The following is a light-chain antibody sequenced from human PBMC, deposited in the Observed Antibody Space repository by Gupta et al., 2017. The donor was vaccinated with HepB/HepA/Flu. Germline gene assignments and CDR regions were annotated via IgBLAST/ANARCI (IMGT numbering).Light chain of an antibody. CDR3: VLYMGSGIWV. V-gene: IGLV8-61*01. Sequence: QTVVTQEPSFSVSPGGTVTLTCGSSSGSVSTSYYPSWYQQTPGQPPRTLIYSTNTRSSGVPDRFSGSILGNKAALTITGAQADDESDYYCVLYMGSGIWVFGGGTKLTVL. J-gene: IGLJ3*02. CDR1: SGSVSTSYY. CDR2: STN.